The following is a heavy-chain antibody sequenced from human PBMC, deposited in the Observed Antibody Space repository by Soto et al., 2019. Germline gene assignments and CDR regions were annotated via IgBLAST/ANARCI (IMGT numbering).Heavy chain of an antibody. Sequence: PSETLSLTCTVSGGSISSGGYYWSWIRQHPGKGLEWIGYIYYSGSTYYNPSLKSRVTISVDTSKNQFSLKLSSVTAADTAVYYCPSGAVLRYFDWLLNRRSGSPDAFDIWGQGTMVTVSS. CDR3: PSGAVLRYFDWLLNRRSGSPDAFDI. CDR2: IYYSGST. D-gene: IGHD3-9*01. J-gene: IGHJ3*02. V-gene: IGHV4-31*03. CDR1: GGSISSGGYY.